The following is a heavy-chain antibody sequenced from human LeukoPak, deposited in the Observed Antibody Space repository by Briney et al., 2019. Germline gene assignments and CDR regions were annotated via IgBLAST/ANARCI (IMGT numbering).Heavy chain of an antibody. J-gene: IGHJ3*01. Sequence: GASVKVSCKASGYTFTSYAMNWVRQAPGQGLEWMGWINTNTGNPTYAQGFTGRFVFSLDTSVSTAYLQISSLKAEDTAVYYCAAVLLRAAAYDYALWGQGTMVTVSS. D-gene: IGHD3-16*01. V-gene: IGHV7-4-1*02. CDR1: GYTFTSYA. CDR2: INTNTGNP. CDR3: AAVLLRAAAYDYAL.